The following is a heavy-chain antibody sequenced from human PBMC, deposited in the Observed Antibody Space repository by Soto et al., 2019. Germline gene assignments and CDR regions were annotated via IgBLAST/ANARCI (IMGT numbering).Heavy chain of an antibody. CDR3: ARERSCSGGSCYSGAFDI. CDR2: IYSGGST. D-gene: IGHD2-15*01. CDR1: GFTVSSNY. V-gene: IGHV3-53*04. Sequence: EVQLVESGGGLVQPGGSLRLSCAASGFTVSSNYMSWVRQAPGKGLEWVSVIYSGGSTYYADSVKGRFTISRHNSKNTLYLQMNSLRAEDTAVYYCARERSCSGGSCYSGAFDIWGQGTMVTVSS. J-gene: IGHJ3*02.